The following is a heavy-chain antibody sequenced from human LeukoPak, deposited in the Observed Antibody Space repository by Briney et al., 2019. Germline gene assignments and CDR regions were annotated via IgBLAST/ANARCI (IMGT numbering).Heavy chain of an antibody. V-gene: IGHV3-74*01. CDR3: ATSLGPLTEY. D-gene: IGHD7-27*01. J-gene: IGHJ4*02. CDR1: GFAFSSNW. Sequence: GGSLRLSCAASGFAFSSNWMHWVRQTPGKGLVWVSRINSGGSGTSYADSVEGRFTISRDNAKNTLYLQMNSLKGEDTAVYYCATSLGPLTEYWGQGTLDTVSS. CDR2: INSGGSGT.